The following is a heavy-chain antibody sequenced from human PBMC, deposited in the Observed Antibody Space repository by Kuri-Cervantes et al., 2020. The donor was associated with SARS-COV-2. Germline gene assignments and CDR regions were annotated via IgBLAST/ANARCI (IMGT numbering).Heavy chain of an antibody. V-gene: IGHV3-66*01. Sequence: GGSLRLFCAASGFTVSSNYMSWVRQAPGKGLEWVSVIYSGGSTYYADSVKGRFTISRDNSKNTLYLQMNSLRAEDTAVYYCASDLGYCSSTSCYNVWGQGTTVTVSS. CDR2: IYSGGST. D-gene: IGHD2-2*02. CDR1: GFTVSSNY. J-gene: IGHJ6*02. CDR3: ASDLGYCSSTSCYNV.